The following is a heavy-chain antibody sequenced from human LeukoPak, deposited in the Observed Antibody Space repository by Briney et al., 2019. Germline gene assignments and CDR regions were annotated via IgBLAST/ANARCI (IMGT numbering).Heavy chain of an antibody. V-gene: IGHV3-23*01. J-gene: IGHJ6*03. D-gene: IGHD6-19*01. CDR2: ISGSGGST. CDR1: GFTFSSYA. CDR3: AKEGSGWTDYYYYYMDV. Sequence: GRSLRLSCAASGFTFSSYAMSWVRQAPGKGLEWVSAISGSGGSTYYADSVKGRFTISRDNSKNTLYLQMNSLRAEDTAVYYCAKEGSGWTDYYYYYMDVWGKGTTVTVSS.